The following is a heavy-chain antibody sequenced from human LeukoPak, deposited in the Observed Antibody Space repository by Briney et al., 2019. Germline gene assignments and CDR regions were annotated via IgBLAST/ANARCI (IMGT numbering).Heavy chain of an antibody. Sequence: GGSLRLSCAVPGFTFTNYAMSWVRQAPGKGLEWVSVISGSGGTTHYADSVKGRFTITRDKSKNTLHLQMNSLRAEDTAVYYCAKDRSLGVEVTTNPQFDYWGQGTLVTVSS. V-gene: IGHV3-23*01. D-gene: IGHD2-21*02. CDR3: AKDRSLGVEVTTNPQFDY. CDR2: ISGSGGTT. J-gene: IGHJ4*02. CDR1: GFTFTNYA.